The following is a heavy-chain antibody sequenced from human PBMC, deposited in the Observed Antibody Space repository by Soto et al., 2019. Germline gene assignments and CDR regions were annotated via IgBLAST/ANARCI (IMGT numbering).Heavy chain of an antibody. Sequence: LRLSCAASGFTFDDYAMHWVRQAPGKGLEWVSGISWNSGSIGYADSVKGRFTISRDNAKNSLYLQMNSLRAEDTALYYCAKDAGPLLWYYDSSGYYSPRFDPWGQGTLVTVSS. J-gene: IGHJ5*02. CDR1: GFTFDDYA. V-gene: IGHV3-9*01. CDR2: ISWNSGSI. CDR3: AKDAGPLLWYYDSSGYYSPRFDP. D-gene: IGHD3-22*01.